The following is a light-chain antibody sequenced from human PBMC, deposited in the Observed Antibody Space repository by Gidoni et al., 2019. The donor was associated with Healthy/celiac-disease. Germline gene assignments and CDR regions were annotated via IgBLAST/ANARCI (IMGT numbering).Light chain of an antibody. CDR3: QQYGSSPQV. V-gene: IGKV3-20*01. CDR2: GAS. Sequence: EIVLTQSPGTLSLSPGERATLSCRASQSVSSSYLAWYQQKPGQAPRLLIYGASSRDTGIPDSFSGSGSGTDFTLTISRLEPEDFAVYYCQQYGSSPQVFGPGTKVDIK. J-gene: IGKJ3*01. CDR1: QSVSSSY.